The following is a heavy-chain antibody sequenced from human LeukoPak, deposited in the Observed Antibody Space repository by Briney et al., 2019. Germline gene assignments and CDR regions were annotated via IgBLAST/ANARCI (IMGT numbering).Heavy chain of an antibody. J-gene: IGHJ4*02. CDR1: GYTFTGYY. Sequence: ASVKVSCKASGYTFTGYYMHWVRQAPGQGLERMGWINPNSGGTNYAQKFQGRVTMTRDTSISTAYMELSRLRSDDTAVYYCAVGIVVVIASDYWGQGTLVTVSS. CDR3: AVGIVVVIASDY. D-gene: IGHD2-21*01. V-gene: IGHV1-2*02. CDR2: INPNSGGT.